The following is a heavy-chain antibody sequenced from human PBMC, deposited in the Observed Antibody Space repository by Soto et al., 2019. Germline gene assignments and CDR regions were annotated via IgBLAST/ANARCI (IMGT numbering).Heavy chain of an antibody. V-gene: IGHV1-8*01. J-gene: IGHJ4*02. CDR1: GYTFTSYD. D-gene: IGHD3-3*01. CDR2: MNPNSGNT. CDR3: ARVYDFWNGVILDY. Sequence: ASVKVSCKASGYTFTSYDINWVRQATGQGLEWMGWMNPNSGNTGYAQKFQGRVTMTRNTSISTAYMELSSLRSEDTAVYYCARVYDFWNGVILDYWGQGTLVTVSS.